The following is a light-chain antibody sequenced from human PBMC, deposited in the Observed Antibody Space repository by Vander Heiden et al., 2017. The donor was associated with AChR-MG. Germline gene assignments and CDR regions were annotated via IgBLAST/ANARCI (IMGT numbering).Light chain of an antibody. Sequence: DIVMTQSPLSLPVTPGEPASISCRSSQSLLHSNENNYLDWFLQKPGQSPQLLIYLGSNRASGVPDRFSGSGSGTEFTLKISRVEAEDVGVHYCMQALQTPPTFGQGTKVEIK. V-gene: IGKV2-28*01. CDR1: QSLLHSNENNY. J-gene: IGKJ1*01. CDR2: LGS. CDR3: MQALQTPPT.